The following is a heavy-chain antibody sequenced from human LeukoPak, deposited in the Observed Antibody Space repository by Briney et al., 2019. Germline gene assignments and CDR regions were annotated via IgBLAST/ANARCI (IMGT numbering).Heavy chain of an antibody. CDR3: AREDFSKVVPAAIGGGWFDP. Sequence: PVASVKVSCKASGYTFTGYYMHWVRQAPGQGLEWMGWISPNSGGTNYAQKFQGRVTMTRDTSISTAYMELSRLRSDDTAVYYCAREDFSKVVPAAIGGGWFDPWGQGTLVTVSS. CDR2: ISPNSGGT. J-gene: IGHJ5*02. V-gene: IGHV1-2*02. D-gene: IGHD2-2*02. CDR1: GYTFTGYY.